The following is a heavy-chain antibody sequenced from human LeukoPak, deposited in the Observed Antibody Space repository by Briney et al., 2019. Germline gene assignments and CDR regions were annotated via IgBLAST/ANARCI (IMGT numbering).Heavy chain of an antibody. Sequence: PGGSLRLSCATSGFTLSLAWMHWVRQAPGKGLEWVSRIKNDGSYTNYADSVKGRFTISRDNARSTLNLHTISLRAEDTAVYFCVRDGDAYNFDFWGQGVLVTVSS. D-gene: IGHD5-24*01. CDR3: VRDGDAYNFDF. V-gene: IGHV3-74*01. J-gene: IGHJ4*02. CDR2: IKNDGSYT. CDR1: GFTLSLAW.